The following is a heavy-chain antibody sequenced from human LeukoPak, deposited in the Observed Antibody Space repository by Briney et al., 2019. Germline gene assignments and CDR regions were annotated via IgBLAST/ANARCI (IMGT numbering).Heavy chain of an antibody. V-gene: IGHV4-38-2*02. CDR1: GYSISSGYY. D-gene: IGHD1-7*01. CDR2: IYHSGST. J-gene: IGHJ3*02. CDR3: ARVFWNYAGGAAAFDI. Sequence: SETPSLTCTVSGYSISSGYYWGWIRQPPGKGLEWIGSIYHSGSTYYNPSLKSRVTISVDTSKNQFSLKLSSVTAADTAVYYCARVFWNYAGGAAAFDIWGQGTMVTVSS.